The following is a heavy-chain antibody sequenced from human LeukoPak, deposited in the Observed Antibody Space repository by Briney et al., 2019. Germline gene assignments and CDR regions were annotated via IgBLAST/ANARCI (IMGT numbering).Heavy chain of an antibody. CDR2: IYYGGST. CDR3: ARAGSADSYYYYMDV. Sequence: SETLSLTCTVSGGSISSYYWSWIRQPPGKGLEWIGYIYYGGSTNYNPSLKSQVTISVDTSKNQFSLKLSSVTAADTAVYYCARAGSADSYYYYMDVWGKGTTVTVSS. V-gene: IGHV4-59*01. D-gene: IGHD3/OR15-3a*01. J-gene: IGHJ6*03. CDR1: GGSISSYY.